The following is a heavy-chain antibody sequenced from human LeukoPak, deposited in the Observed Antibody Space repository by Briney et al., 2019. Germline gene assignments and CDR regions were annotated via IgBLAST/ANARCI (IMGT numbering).Heavy chain of an antibody. J-gene: IGHJ4*02. V-gene: IGHV4-34*01. Sequence: SETLSLTCAVYGGSFSGYYWSWIRQPPGKGLEWIGEINHSGSTNYNPSLKSRVTISVDTSKNQFSLKLSSVTAADTAVYYCATNTPGGYSSSWYDYWGQGTLVTVSS. CDR2: INHSGST. CDR1: GGSFSGYY. D-gene: IGHD6-13*01. CDR3: ATNTPGGYSSSWYDY.